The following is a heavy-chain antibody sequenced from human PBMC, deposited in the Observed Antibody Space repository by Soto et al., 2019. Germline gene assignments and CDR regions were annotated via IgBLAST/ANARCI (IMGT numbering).Heavy chain of an antibody. CDR3: ASGMPKHYYGMDV. CDR1: GGSFSRYY. D-gene: IGHD2-2*01. Sequence: SETLSDTCAVYGGSFSRYYWSWSRQPPGKGLEWIGEINHSGSTNYNPSLKSRVTISVDTSKNQFSLKLSYVKAADTDVYYCASGMPKHYYGMDVWGQGTTGT. J-gene: IGHJ6*02. V-gene: IGHV4-34*01. CDR2: INHSGST.